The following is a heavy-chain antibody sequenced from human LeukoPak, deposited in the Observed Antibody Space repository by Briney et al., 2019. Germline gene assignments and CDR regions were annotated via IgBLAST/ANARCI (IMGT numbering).Heavy chain of an antibody. D-gene: IGHD2-2*01. V-gene: IGHV3-9*01. CDR1: GFTFDNFA. CDR3: AKNLLVVVPAAIVEDAFDI. CDR2: ISWNSGSV. Sequence: PGGSLRLSCAASGFTFDNFAMHWVRQAPGKGLEWVSGISWNSGSVSYADSVRGRFTISRDNAKNSLYLKMNSLRAEDTAVYYCAKNLLVVVPAAIVEDAFDIWGQGTMVTVSS. J-gene: IGHJ3*02.